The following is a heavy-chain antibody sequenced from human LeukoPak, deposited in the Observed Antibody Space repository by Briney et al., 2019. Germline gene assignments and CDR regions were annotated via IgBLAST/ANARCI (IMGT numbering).Heavy chain of an antibody. J-gene: IGHJ6*02. CDR2: VNSDVSST. CDR1: GFTFSRYW. V-gene: IGHV3-74*01. Sequence: GRSLRLSCVASGFTFSRYWMHWVRQAPGKGLVWVSRVNSDVSSTSYADSVKGRFTISRDTAKNTLYLQMNSLRAEDTAMYYCAREAEGGLDVWGQGTTVTVSS. D-gene: IGHD1-26*01. CDR3: AREAEGGLDV.